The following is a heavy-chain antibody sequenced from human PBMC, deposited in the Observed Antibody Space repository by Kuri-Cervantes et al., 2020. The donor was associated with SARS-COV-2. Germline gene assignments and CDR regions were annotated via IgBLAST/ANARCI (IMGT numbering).Heavy chain of an antibody. CDR1: GYTFTSYG. D-gene: IGHD2-2*01. Sequence: ASVKVSCKASGYTFTSYGISWVRQAPAQGLEWMGWISAYNGNTNYAQKLQGRVTMTTDTSTSTAYMELRSLRSDDTAVYYCARPRGIVVVPAAMGGAFDIWGQGTMVTVSS. V-gene: IGHV1-18*01. CDR3: ARPRGIVVVPAAMGGAFDI. J-gene: IGHJ3*02. CDR2: ISAYNGNT.